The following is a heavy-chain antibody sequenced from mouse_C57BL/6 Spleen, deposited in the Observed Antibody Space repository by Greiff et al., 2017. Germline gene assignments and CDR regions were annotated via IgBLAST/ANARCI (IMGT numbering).Heavy chain of an antibody. Sequence: VKLMESGAELVRPGTSVKVSCKASGYAFTNYLIEWVKQRPGQGLEWIGVINPGSGGTNYNEKFKGKATLTADKSSSTAYMQLSSLTSEDSAVYFGTRSAFAYWGQGTLVTVSA. D-gene: IGHD6-1*01. J-gene: IGHJ3*01. CDR1: GYAFTNYL. V-gene: IGHV1-54*01. CDR3: TRSAFAY. CDR2: INPGSGGT.